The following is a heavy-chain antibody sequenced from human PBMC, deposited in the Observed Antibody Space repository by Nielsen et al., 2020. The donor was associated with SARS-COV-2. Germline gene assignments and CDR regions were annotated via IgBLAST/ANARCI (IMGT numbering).Heavy chain of an antibody. CDR3: ARDSYSYGYDY. J-gene: IGHJ4*02. Sequence: GESLKISCAASGFTFSSYAMSWVRQAPGKGLEWVSAISGSGGSTYYADSVKGRSTISRDNSKNTLYLQMNSLRAEDTAVYYCARDSYSYGYDYWGQGTLVTVSS. CDR2: ISGSGGST. V-gene: IGHV3-23*01. CDR1: GFTFSSYA. D-gene: IGHD5-18*01.